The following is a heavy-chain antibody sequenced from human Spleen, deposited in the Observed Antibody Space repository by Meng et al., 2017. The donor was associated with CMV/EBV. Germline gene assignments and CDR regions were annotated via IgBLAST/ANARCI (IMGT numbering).Heavy chain of an antibody. J-gene: IGHJ5*02. V-gene: IGHV1-2*06. Sequence: ASVKVSCKASGYSFTAYYIHWVRQAPGQGFEWMGRITPNTGGANYAHKFQGRVTMTRDTSISTAYMELSRLTSDDTAVYYCARESGTTSYWFDPWGQGTLVTVSS. D-gene: IGHD1-7*01. CDR3: ARESGTTSYWFDP. CDR1: GYSFTAYY. CDR2: ITPNTGGA.